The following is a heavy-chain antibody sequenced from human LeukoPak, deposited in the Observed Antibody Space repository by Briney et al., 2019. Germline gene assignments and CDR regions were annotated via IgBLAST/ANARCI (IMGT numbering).Heavy chain of an antibody. V-gene: IGHV4-59*01. CDR1: GGSISSYY. CDR2: IYYSGST. J-gene: IGHJ4*02. CDR3: ARGGRYFDWLLPYYFDY. D-gene: IGHD3-9*01. Sequence: SETLSLTCTVSGGSISSYYWSWIRQPPGKGLEWIGYIYYSGSTNYNPSLKSRVTISVDTSKNQFSLKPSSVTAADTAVYYCARGGRYFDWLLPYYFDYWGQGTLVTVSS.